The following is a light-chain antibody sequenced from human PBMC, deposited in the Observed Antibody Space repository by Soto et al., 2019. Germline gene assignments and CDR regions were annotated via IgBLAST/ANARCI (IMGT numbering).Light chain of an antibody. CDR3: PQTYSTPIP. CDR1: QSISSY. CDR2: AAS. V-gene: IGKV1-39*01. Sequence: DVEVTQSPSSLSASVGDRVTIACRASQSISSYLNWYQQKPGKAPKLLIYAASSLQSGVPSRFSGSGSGTDFTLTISYLQSEDFGPYYCPQTYSTPIPSGQRTLLAIK. J-gene: IGKJ5*01.